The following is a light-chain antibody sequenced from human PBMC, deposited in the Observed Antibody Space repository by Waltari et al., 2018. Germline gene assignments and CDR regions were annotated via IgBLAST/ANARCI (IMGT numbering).Light chain of an antibody. CDR3: QQYRNLWT. V-gene: IGKV1-5*03. CDR2: KAS. CDR1: PSLSNG. Sequence: DIQMTQSPSTLSASVGDRVTITCRASPSLSNGLAWYQQRPGKAPKVLIYKASTLESGGPSRVSGSGSGTEFTLTVSSLQPDDFATYYCQQYRNLWTFGQGTKVEIK. J-gene: IGKJ1*01.